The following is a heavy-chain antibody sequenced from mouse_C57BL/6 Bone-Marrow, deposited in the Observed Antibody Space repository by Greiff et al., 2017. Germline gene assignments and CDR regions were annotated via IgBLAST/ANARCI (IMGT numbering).Heavy chain of an antibody. Sequence: QVQLQQSGPELVKPGASVKISCPASGYTFTDYYITWVPQRPGQGLEWIGWIFPGSGSTYYNEKFKGRATLTVDKSSSRTCRLLSSLTSEDSAVYCCSREHLLPWFAYWGQGTLVTVSA. CDR2: IFPGSGST. D-gene: IGHD5-1*01. J-gene: IGHJ3*01. V-gene: IGHV1-75*01. CDR1: GYTFTDYY. CDR3: SREHLLPWFAY.